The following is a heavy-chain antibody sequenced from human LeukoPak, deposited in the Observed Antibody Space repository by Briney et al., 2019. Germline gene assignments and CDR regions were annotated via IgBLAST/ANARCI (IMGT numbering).Heavy chain of an antibody. D-gene: IGHD6-13*01. CDR3: AKDPAAAGTFGFDY. CDR1: GFTFSSYG. Sequence: GGSLRLSCAASGFTFSSYGMNWVRQAPGKGLEWVSYISSSSSTIYYADSVKGRFTISRDNAKNSLYLQMNSLRAEDTALYYCAKDPAAAGTFGFDYWGQGTLVTVSS. V-gene: IGHV3-48*04. J-gene: IGHJ4*02. CDR2: ISSSSSTI.